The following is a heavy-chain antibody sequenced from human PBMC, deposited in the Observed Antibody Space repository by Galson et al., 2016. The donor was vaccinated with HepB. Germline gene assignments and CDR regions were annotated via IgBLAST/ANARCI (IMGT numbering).Heavy chain of an antibody. Sequence: SLRLSCAASGFTLSSYWMHWVRQAPGKGLVWVSRINSDGSTKNYADSVKGRFTISRDNAENTLYLQMNSLRAEDTAVYYCARLSWQWLVPIFDYWGQGTLVTVSS. V-gene: IGHV3-74*01. CDR3: ARLSWQWLVPIFDY. CDR2: INSDGSTK. J-gene: IGHJ4*02. CDR1: GFTLSSYW. D-gene: IGHD6-19*01.